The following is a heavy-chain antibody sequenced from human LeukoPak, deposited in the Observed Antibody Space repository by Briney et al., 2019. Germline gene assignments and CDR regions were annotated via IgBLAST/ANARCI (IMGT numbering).Heavy chain of an antibody. D-gene: IGHD5-24*01. CDR2: INPNSGGT. Sequence: ASVKVSCKASGYTFTGYYMHWVRQAPGQGLEWMGWINPNSGGTNYAQKFQGRVTMTRDTSISTAYMELSSLRSEDTAVYYCARGSGTSNYLIAYWGQGTLVTVSS. CDR3: ARGSGTSNYLIAY. CDR1: GYTFTGYY. V-gene: IGHV1-2*02. J-gene: IGHJ4*02.